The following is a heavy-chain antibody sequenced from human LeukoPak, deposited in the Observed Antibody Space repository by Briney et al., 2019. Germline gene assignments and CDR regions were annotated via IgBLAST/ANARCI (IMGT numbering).Heavy chain of an antibody. D-gene: IGHD1-26*01. J-gene: IGHJ4*02. CDR3: ARAASGSYSSLTIDY. CDR1: GFTFSSYA. Sequence: GGSLRLSCAASGFTFSSYAMHWVRQVPGKGLEWVAVISYDGSNKYYADSVKGRFTISRDNSKNTLYLQMNSLRAEDTAVYYCARAASGSYSSLTIDYWGQGTLVTVSS. CDR2: ISYDGSNK. V-gene: IGHV3-30*04.